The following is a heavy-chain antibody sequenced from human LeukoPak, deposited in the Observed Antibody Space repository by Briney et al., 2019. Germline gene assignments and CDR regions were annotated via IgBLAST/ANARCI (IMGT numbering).Heavy chain of an antibody. D-gene: IGHD6-13*01. J-gene: IGHJ4*02. CDR2: IYHSVST. CDR1: GGSISSSNW. V-gene: IGHV4-4*02. Sequence: PSGTLSLTCAVSGGSISSSNWWSSVSQPPGKGLEWCVEIYHSVSTNYSTSLKRRVTISVDKSKNQFSMKLSSVTAAETAVYYCVRASITPAGTGIDYWGQGTLVTVSS. CDR3: VRASITPAGTGIDY.